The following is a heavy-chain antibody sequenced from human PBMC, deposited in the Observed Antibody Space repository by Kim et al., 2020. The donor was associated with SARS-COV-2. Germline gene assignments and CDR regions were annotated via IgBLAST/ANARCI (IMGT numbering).Heavy chain of an antibody. J-gene: IGHJ6*02. CDR2: ISGSGGST. D-gene: IGHD6-19*01. CDR1: GFTFSSYA. V-gene: IGHV3-23*01. Sequence: GGSLRLSCAASGFTFSSYAMSWVRQAPGKGLEWVSAISGSGGSTYYADSVKGRFTISRDNSKNTLYLQMNSLRAEDTAVYYCAKDSRSSGWYPPYYYYGMDVWGQGTTVTVSS. CDR3: AKDSRSSGWYPPYYYYGMDV.